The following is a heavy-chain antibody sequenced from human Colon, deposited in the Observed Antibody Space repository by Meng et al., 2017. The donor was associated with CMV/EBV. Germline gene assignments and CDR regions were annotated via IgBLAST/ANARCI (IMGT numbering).Heavy chain of an antibody. CDR2: LSNIGGNK. D-gene: IGHD2-2*01. V-gene: IGHV3-30*04. CDR3: ARARAVPAGYGMDV. CDR1: GFTFSSHA. Sequence: GESLKISCATSGFTFSSHAVHWVRQAPGKGLEWVAVLSNIGGNKFYADSVKGRFSISRDNSENTLFLDMNNLRAEDTAVYFCARARAVPAGYGMDVWGQGTTVTVSS. J-gene: IGHJ6*02.